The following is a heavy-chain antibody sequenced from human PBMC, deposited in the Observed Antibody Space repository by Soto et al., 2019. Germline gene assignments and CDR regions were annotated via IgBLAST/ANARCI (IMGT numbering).Heavy chain of an antibody. V-gene: IGHV2-70*11. CDR3: ARILYSSSFNYMDV. Sequence: SGPTLGNPTQPLTLACTFSWLSLSSSGMCVSWIRQPPGKALEWLARIDWDDDKYYSTSLKTRLTISKDTSKNQVVLTMTNMDPVDTATYYCARILYSSSFNYMDVWGKGTTVTVSS. CDR2: IDWDDDK. D-gene: IGHD6-6*01. J-gene: IGHJ6*03. CDR1: WLSLSSSGMC.